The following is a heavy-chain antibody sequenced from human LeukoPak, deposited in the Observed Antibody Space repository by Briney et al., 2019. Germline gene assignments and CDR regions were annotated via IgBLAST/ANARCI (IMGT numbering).Heavy chain of an antibody. D-gene: IGHD2-2*01. Sequence: SETLSLTCTVSGGSISSYYWSWIRQPAGKGLEWIGRIYTSGSTNYNPSLKSRVTMSVDTSKNQFSLKLSSVTAADTAVYYCARDQGTSSAYYCYYYMDVWGKGTTVTISS. J-gene: IGHJ6*03. CDR1: GGSISSYY. CDR3: ARDQGTSSAYYCYYYMDV. V-gene: IGHV4-4*07. CDR2: IYTSGST.